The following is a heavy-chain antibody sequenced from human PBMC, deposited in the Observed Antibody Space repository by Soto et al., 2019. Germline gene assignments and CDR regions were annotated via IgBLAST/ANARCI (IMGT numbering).Heavy chain of an antibody. CDR2: MNPNSGNT. D-gene: IGHD2-2*01. J-gene: IGHJ4*02. V-gene: IGHV1-8*01. Sequence: QVQLVQSGAEVKKPGASVKVSCKASGYTFTSYDINWVRQATGQGLEWMGWMNPNSGNTGYAQKFQGRVAMTRNTSISTAYMELSSLRTEGTAVYYCARARRSSAAAMGYWGQGTLVTVSS. CDR1: GYTFTSYD. CDR3: ARARRSSAAAMGY.